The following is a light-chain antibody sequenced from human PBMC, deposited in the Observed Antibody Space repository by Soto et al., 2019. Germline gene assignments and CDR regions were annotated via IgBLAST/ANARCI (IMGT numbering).Light chain of an antibody. CDR3: ETWDTNTRV. Sequence: QPVLTQSSSVSASLGSSVKLTCTLSSGHSSNIIAWHQQQPGKAPRYLMKLEGSGSYNKGSGVPDRFSGSSSGADRDLTISTLQFEDEADYYCETWDTNTRVFGGGTKVTVL. CDR1: SGHSSNI. CDR2: LEGSGSY. V-gene: IGLV4-60*02. J-gene: IGLJ3*02.